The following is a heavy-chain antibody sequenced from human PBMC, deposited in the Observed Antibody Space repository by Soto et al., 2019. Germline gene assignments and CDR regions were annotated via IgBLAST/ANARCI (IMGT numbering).Heavy chain of an antibody. CDR1: GGTFSSYA. Sequence: GASVKVSCKASGGTFSSYAISWVRQAPGQGLEWMGGIIPIFGTANYAQKFQGRVTITADESTSTAYMELISLRSEDTAVHYCASDGAEGSGWRNQDYYFDYWGQGTLVTVSS. V-gene: IGHV1-69*13. CDR2: IIPIFGTA. CDR3: ASDGAEGSGWRNQDYYFDY. J-gene: IGHJ4*02. D-gene: IGHD6-19*01.